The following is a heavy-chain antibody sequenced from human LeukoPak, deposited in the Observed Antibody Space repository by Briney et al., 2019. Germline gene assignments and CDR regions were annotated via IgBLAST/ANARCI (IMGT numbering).Heavy chain of an antibody. CDR2: IYSSGST. CDR1: SGPISSYY. CDR3: ARSGELHDAFDI. Sequence: SETLSLTCTVSSGPISSYYWSWIRQPAGQGLEWIGRIYSSGSTNYNPSLESRVTISVDTSKNQFSLKLSSVTAADTAVYYCARSGELHDAFDIWGQGTMVTVSS. D-gene: IGHD1-7*01. V-gene: IGHV4-4*07. J-gene: IGHJ3*02.